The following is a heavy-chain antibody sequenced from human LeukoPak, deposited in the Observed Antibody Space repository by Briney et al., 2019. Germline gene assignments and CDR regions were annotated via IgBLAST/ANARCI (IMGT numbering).Heavy chain of an antibody. V-gene: IGHV4-39*07. CDR3: AREPLLPASYSSSWYSSAPRRYNWFDP. CDR2: IYYSGST. CDR1: GGSISSSSYY. J-gene: IGHJ5*02. Sequence: NPSETLSLTCTVSGGSISSSSYYWGWIRQPPGKGLEWIGSIYYSGSTYYNPSLESRVTISVDTSKNQFSLKLSSVTAADTAVYYCAREPLLPASYSSSWYSSAPRRYNWFDPWGQGTLVTVSS. D-gene: IGHD6-13*01.